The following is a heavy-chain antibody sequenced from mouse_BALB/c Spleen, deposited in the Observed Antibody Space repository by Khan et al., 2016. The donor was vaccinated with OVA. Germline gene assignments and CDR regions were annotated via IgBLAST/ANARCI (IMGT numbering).Heavy chain of an antibody. D-gene: IGHD1-1*01. CDR2: VSSGGNT. CDR1: GFTFSSYV. CDR3: TRGPFYFGFNYFDF. Sequence: EVELVESGGDLVKPGESLKLSCVASGFTFSSYVMSWVRQTPEKRLEWVASVSSGGNTYYADSLKGRFTISRDDARNILYLQMSSLRSEDTAMYYCTRGPFYFGFNYFDFWGQGTTLTVSS. V-gene: IGHV5-6-5*01. J-gene: IGHJ2*01.